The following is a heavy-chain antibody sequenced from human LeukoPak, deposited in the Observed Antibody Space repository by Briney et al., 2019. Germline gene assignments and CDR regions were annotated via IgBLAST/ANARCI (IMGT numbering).Heavy chain of an antibody. Sequence: GGSLRLSCAASGFTFSSYSMNWVRQAPGKGLEWVSYISSSSSTIYYGDSVKGRFTISRDNAKNSLYLQMNSLRAEDTAVYYCASTFATTFDIWGQGTTVTVSS. CDR1: GFTFSSYS. J-gene: IGHJ3*02. V-gene: IGHV3-48*01. D-gene: IGHD1-26*01. CDR2: ISSSSSTI. CDR3: ASTFATTFDI.